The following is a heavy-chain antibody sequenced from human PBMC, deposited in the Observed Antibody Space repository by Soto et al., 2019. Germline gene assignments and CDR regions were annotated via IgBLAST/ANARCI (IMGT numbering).Heavy chain of an antibody. CDR1: GGTFSSYA. CDR2: IIPIFGTA. CDR3: ARDNFWSGSKDYYYYGMDV. J-gene: IGHJ6*02. D-gene: IGHD3-3*01. V-gene: IGHV1-69*13. Sequence: GASVKVSCKASGGTFSSYAISWVRQAPGQGLEWMGGIIPIFGTANYAQKFQGRVTITADESTSTAYMELSSLRSEDTAVDYCARDNFWSGSKDYYYYGMDVWGQGATVTVSS.